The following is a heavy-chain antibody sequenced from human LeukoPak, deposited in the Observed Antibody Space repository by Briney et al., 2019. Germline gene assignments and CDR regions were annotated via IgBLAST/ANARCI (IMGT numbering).Heavy chain of an antibody. D-gene: IGHD3-16*01. CDR1: GFTFTRYW. V-gene: IGHV3-7*01. Sequence: GGSLRLSCAASGFTFTRYWMSWVRQAPGKGLEWVANINQDGSENYYVDSVKDRFTISRDNAKNSLYLQMNSLRAEDTAVYYCARELGGLAVYLEYWGQGTRSASPQ. CDR3: ARELGGLAVYLEY. CDR2: INQDGSEN. J-gene: IGHJ4*02.